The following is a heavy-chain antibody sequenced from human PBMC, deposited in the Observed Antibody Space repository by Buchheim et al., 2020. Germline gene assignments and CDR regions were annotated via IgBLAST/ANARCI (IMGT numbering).Heavy chain of an antibody. CDR2: MYHTGSI. V-gene: IGHV4-59*01. CDR1: GDSFSRNY. CDR3: ARVSGSGTYYSHHFDF. Sequence: QMQLEESGPGLVKPSETLSLTCSVYGDSFSRNYWSWIRQAPGKGLEWLGYMYHTGSINYNPSLKSRITMSLDTSRNQLSLRLSAVTAADTAMYYCARVSGSGTYYSHHFDFWGRGTL. J-gene: IGHJ4*02. D-gene: IGHD3-10*01.